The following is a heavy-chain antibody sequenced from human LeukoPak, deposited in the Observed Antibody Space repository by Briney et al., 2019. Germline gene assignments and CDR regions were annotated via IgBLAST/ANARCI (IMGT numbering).Heavy chain of an antibody. CDR3: ANGGRGQQLVPFDY. V-gene: IGHV3-23*01. CDR1: GFTFSSYA. D-gene: IGHD6-13*01. J-gene: IGHJ4*02. Sequence: GGSLRLSCAASGFTFSSYAMSWVRQAPGKGLEWVSAISGSGGSTYYADSVKGRFTISRDNSKNTLYLQMNSLRAEDTAVYYCANGGRGQQLVPFDYWGQGTLVTVSS. CDR2: ISGSGGST.